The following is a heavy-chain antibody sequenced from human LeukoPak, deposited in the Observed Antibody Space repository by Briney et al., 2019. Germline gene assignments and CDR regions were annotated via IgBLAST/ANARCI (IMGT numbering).Heavy chain of an antibody. CDR1: GGTFSSYA. CDR2: IIPILGIA. CDR3: ARSPGIAAAGYFDY. D-gene: IGHD6-13*01. J-gene: IGHJ4*02. V-gene: IGHV1-69*04. Sequence: SVKASCKASGGTFSSYAISWVRQAPGQGLEWMGRIIPILGIANYAQKFQGRVTITADKSTSTAYMELSSLRSEDTAVYYCARSPGIAAAGYFDYWGQGTLVTVSS.